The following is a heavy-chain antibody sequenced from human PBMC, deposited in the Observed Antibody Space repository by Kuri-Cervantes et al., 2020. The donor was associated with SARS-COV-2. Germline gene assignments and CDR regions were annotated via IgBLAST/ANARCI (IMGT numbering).Heavy chain of an antibody. CDR2: SSTYNGYT. Sequence: ASVKVSCKASGYTFNTYGISWVRQAPGQGLEWVGWSSTYNGYTNYEQKFQGRVTMTTDTSTSTAYMELRSLRSDDTAVYYCARVGATYFYGMNVWGQGTTVTVSS. CDR1: GYTFNTYG. J-gene: IGHJ6*02. CDR3: ARVGATYFYGMNV. D-gene: IGHD1-26*01. V-gene: IGHV1-18*01.